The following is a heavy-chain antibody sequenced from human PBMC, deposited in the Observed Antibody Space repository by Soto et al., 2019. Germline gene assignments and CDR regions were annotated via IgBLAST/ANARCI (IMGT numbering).Heavy chain of an antibody. J-gene: IGHJ4*02. V-gene: IGHV1-3*01. Sequence: EASVKVSCKASGYTFTSYAMHWVRQAPGQRLEWMGWINAGNGNTKYSQKFQGRVTITRDTSASTAYMELSSLRSEDTAVYYCAKLPTRYCSSTSCSDYWGQGTLVTVSS. CDR1: GYTFTSYA. CDR2: INAGNGNT. D-gene: IGHD2-2*01. CDR3: AKLPTRYCSSTSCSDY.